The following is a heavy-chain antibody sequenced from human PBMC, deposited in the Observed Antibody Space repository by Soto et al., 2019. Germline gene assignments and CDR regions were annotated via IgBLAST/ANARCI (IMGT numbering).Heavy chain of an antibody. CDR2: IYTSGST. Sequence: QVQLQESGPGLVKPSETLSLTCTVSGGSISGYYLTWIRQPAGKGLEWIGRIYTSGSTNYNPSLKSRVTMSVDTSKNQFSLKLSSVTAADTAVYYCARYLAVTTIWFDPWGQGTLVTVSS. CDR1: GGSISGYY. D-gene: IGHD4-17*01. V-gene: IGHV4-4*07. CDR3: ARYLAVTTIWFDP. J-gene: IGHJ5*02.